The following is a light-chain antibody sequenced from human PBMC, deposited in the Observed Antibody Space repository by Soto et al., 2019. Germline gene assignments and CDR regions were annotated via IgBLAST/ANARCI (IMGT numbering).Light chain of an antibody. CDR2: GAS. J-gene: IGKJ1*01. Sequence: EIGLTQSPGILSLTTGERATLSCRASQTVSTNYLAWYQQKPGQAPRLLIYGASNRATGIPDRFSGSGSGTDFTLTISRLELEDFAVFYCHQYGSSPWTFGQGTKVEIK. V-gene: IGKV3-20*01. CDR3: HQYGSSPWT. CDR1: QTVSTNY.